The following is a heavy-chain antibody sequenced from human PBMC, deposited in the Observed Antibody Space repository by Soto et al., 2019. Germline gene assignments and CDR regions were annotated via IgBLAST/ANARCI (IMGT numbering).Heavy chain of an antibody. V-gene: IGHV3-23*01. CDR3: AKETRYGPCQYYFDF. CDR1: EFPFSIYA. J-gene: IGHJ4*02. Sequence: GRSPGLARAAYEFPFSIYAMSWVRQSPGKGLEWVSAISGSGGSTYYADSVKGRFTISRDNSKNTLYLQMNSLRAEDTEVYYCAKETRYGPCQYYFDFWGQGLXGTVSS. D-gene: IGHD1-20*01. CDR2: ISGSGGST.